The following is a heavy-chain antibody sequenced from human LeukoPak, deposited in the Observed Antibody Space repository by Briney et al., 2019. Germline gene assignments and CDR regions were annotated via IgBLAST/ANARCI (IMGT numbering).Heavy chain of an antibody. CDR1: GFTFSSYS. D-gene: IGHD3-10*01. J-gene: IGHJ6*02. CDR2: INGNSITR. Sequence: GGSLRLSCAASGFTFSSYSMNWVRQAPGKGLEWVSHINGNSITRYYADSAKGRFTISRDNVKNSPYLQMNSLRDEDTAVYYCARYFGDPQGMDVWGQGTTVTVSS. V-gene: IGHV3-48*02. CDR3: ARYFGDPQGMDV.